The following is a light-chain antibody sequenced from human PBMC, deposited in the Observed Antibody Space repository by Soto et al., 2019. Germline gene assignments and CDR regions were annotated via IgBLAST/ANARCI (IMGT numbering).Light chain of an antibody. CDR3: SSYTSSSTRV. CDR2: DVS. J-gene: IGLJ1*01. V-gene: IGLV2-14*01. CDR1: SSDVGGYNY. Sequence: SALTQPASVSGSPGQSITISCTGTSSDVGGYNYVSWYQQHPGKAPKLMIYDVSNRPSGVSNRFSGSKSGNTASLTISGLQAEDEADYYCSSYTSSSTRVFRTGTKLTVL.